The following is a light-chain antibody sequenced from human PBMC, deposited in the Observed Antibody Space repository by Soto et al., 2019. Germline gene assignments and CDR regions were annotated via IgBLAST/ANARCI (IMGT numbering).Light chain of an antibody. CDR1: QSVSSY. CDR3: QQRVNWPT. CDR2: DAS. V-gene: IGKV3-11*01. J-gene: IGKJ1*01. Sequence: EIVLTQSPATLSLSPGERATLSCRASQSVSSYLAWYQQKPGQAPRLLIYDASNRATGIPARFSGSGSGTDFTRRSSSLVPEEFAVYYCQQRVNWPTFGQGTKVEIK.